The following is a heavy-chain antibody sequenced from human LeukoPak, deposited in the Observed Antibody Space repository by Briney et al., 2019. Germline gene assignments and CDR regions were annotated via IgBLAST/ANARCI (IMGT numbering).Heavy chain of an antibody. J-gene: IGHJ4*02. V-gene: IGHV1-2*02. CDR2: INPNSGGT. Sequence: ASVKVSCRASGYTFTGYYMHWVRQAPGQGLEWMGWINPNSGGTNYAQKFQGRVTMTRDTSISTAYMELSRLRSDDTAVYYCASSPAAMSPLDYWGQGTLVTVSS. CDR3: ASSPAAMSPLDY. CDR1: GYTFTGYY. D-gene: IGHD2-2*01.